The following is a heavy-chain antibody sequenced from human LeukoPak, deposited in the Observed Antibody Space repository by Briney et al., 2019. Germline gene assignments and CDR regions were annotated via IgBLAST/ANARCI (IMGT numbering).Heavy chain of an antibody. D-gene: IGHD6-13*01. CDR1: GGSITSYY. CDR2: IYYSGNT. J-gene: IGHJ4*02. V-gene: IGHV4-59*01. Sequence: SETLSLTCIVSGGSITSYYWSWIRQPPGKGLEWIGYIYYSGNTNYNPSLKNRVTVSVDTSKNQFSLKLSSVTAADTAVYYCARVRGSTSWHYFDYWGQGTLVTVSS. CDR3: ARVRGSTSWHYFDY.